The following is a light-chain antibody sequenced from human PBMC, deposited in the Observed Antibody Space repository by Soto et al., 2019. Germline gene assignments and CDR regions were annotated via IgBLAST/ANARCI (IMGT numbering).Light chain of an antibody. Sequence: ELVMTQSPATLSVSPGDRATLSCRASQSVSSNLAWYQKKPGQAHKLLIYGASTMANGIPARFSGSGSGTKFTVAISSLQSEDFAVYYCQQYNNWPTWSCTFVHGTKVEIK. V-gene: IGKV3-15*01. J-gene: IGKJ1*01. CDR2: GAS. CDR1: QSVSSN. CDR3: QQYNNWPTWSCT.